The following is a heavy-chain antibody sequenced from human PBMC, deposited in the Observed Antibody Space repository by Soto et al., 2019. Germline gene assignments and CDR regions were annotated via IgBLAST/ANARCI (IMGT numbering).Heavy chain of an antibody. Sequence: QVQLQESGPGLVKPSGTLSLTCAVSGFSISSSSWWSWVRQPPGKGLEWIGEIYHSVSTNYNPSHKSRVTISVDKSKNQFSLKLISVTAADTAVYYCARKYYGDGGFFDYWGQGNLVTVSS. J-gene: IGHJ4*02. D-gene: IGHD4-17*01. CDR3: ARKYYGDGGFFDY. CDR2: IYHSVST. V-gene: IGHV4-4*02. CDR1: GFSISSSSW.